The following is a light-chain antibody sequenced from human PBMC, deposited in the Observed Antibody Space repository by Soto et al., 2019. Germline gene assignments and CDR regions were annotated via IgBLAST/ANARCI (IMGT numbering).Light chain of an antibody. J-gene: IGKJ1*01. Sequence: ETLMTQSPATLSVSPGERATLSCRASQSVNNNLAWYQQKLGQAPRVLIYGASTGATGIPGRFSGSGSGTDFTLTISSLQSEDFAVYYCQQYDSWPRTFGQGTKVDIK. CDR2: GAS. CDR1: QSVNNN. V-gene: IGKV3-15*01. CDR3: QQYDSWPRT.